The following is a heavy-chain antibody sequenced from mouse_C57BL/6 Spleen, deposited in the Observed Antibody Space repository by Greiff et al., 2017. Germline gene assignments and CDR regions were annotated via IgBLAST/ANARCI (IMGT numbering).Heavy chain of an antibody. Sequence: VQLQQSGPELVKPGASVKISCKASGYSFTDYHMNWVKQSNGKSLEWIGVINPNYGTTRYNQKFKGKATLTVDQSSSTAYMQLNSLTSEDSAVYYCARSPYYGNYPYWYFDVWGTGTTVTVSS. V-gene: IGHV1-39*01. CDR3: ARSPYYGNYPYWYFDV. CDR2: INPNYGTT. CDR1: GYSFTDYH. J-gene: IGHJ1*03. D-gene: IGHD2-10*01.